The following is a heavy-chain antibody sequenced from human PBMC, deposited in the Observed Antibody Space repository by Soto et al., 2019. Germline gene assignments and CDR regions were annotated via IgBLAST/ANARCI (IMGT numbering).Heavy chain of an antibody. CDR3: ARDSTYYDFWSGYHNWYFDL. CDR2: ISSSGSTI. V-gene: IGHV3-48*03. Sequence: GGSLRLSCAASGFTFSSYEMNWARQAPGKGLEWVSYISSSGSTIYYADSVKGRFTISRDNAKNSLYLQMNSLRAEDTAVYYCARDSTYYDFWSGYHNWYFDLWGRGTLVTVSS. J-gene: IGHJ2*01. CDR1: GFTFSSYE. D-gene: IGHD3-3*01.